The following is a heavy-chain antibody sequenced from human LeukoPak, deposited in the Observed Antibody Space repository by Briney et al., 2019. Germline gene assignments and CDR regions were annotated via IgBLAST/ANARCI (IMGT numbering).Heavy chain of an antibody. CDR1: GFTFSSYA. J-gene: IGHJ3*02. Sequence: PGGSLRLSCAASGFTFSSYAMSWVRQAPGKGLEWVSAISGSGGSTYYADSVKGRFTISRDNSKNTLYLHMNSLRAEDTAVYYCAKNQLRNTPAHYAFDIWGQGTMVTVSS. V-gene: IGHV3-23*01. CDR2: ISGSGGST. D-gene: IGHD2-15*01. CDR3: AKNQLRNTPAHYAFDI.